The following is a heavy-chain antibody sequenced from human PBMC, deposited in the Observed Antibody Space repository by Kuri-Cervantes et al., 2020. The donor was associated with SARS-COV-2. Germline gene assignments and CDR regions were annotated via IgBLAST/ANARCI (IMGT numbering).Heavy chain of an antibody. CDR2: IYYSGST. CDR3: ARAYYDFCSGYFGSIGYHAFDI. D-gene: IGHD3-3*01. J-gene: IGHJ3*02. CDR1: GGSISSHY. V-gene: IGHV4-59*11. Sequence: ESLKISCTVSGGSISSHYWSWIRQPPGKGLEWMGYIYYSGSTNYNPSLKSRVTISVDTSKNQFSLKLSSVTAADTAVYYCARAYYDFCSGYFGSIGYHAFDIWGQGTMVTVSS.